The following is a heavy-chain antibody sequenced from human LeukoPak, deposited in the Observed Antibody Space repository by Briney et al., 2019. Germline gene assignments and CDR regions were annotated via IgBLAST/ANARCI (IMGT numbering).Heavy chain of an antibody. D-gene: IGHD1-20*01. Sequence: PSETLSLTCTVSGGSISSSSYYWSWIRQPPGKGLEWIGEINHSGSTNYNPSLKSRVTISVDTSKNQFSLKLSSVTAADTTVYYCAIPSILSGNWGQGTLVTVSS. CDR2: INHSGST. V-gene: IGHV4-39*07. CDR3: AIPSILSGN. CDR1: GGSISSSSYY. J-gene: IGHJ4*02.